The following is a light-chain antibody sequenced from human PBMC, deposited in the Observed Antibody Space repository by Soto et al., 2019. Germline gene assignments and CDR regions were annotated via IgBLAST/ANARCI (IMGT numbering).Light chain of an antibody. V-gene: IGKV1-33*01. CDR2: GAS. CDR3: QQYDNLPRLT. Sequence: DIQMTQSPSSLSASVGDRVTITCQASQDISSYLNWYQQKPGKAPNLLIYGASNLETGVPPRFSGSGSGTDFTFTIISLQPEDIATYYCQQYDNLPRLTFGGGTKVEIK. J-gene: IGKJ4*01. CDR1: QDISSY.